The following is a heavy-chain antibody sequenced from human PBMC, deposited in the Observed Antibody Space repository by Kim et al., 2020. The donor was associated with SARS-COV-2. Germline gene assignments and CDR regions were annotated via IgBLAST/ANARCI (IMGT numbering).Heavy chain of an antibody. J-gene: IGHJ5*02. CDR2: IYYSGST. V-gene: IGHV4-31*03. CDR3: ARGYFQYTSTWYTWFDP. CDR1: GGSISSGGYQ. D-gene: IGHD6-13*01. Sequence: SETLSLTCTVSGGSISSGGYQWSWIRQHPGKGLEWIGYIYYSGSTYYNPSLKSRINISVDTSKNQFSLKLSSVTAADTAVYYCARGYFQYTSTWYTWFDPWGQGTLVTVSS.